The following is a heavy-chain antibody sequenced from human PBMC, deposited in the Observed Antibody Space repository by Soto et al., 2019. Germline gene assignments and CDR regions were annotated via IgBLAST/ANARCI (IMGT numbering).Heavy chain of an antibody. V-gene: IGHV4-39*01. J-gene: IGHJ6*02. CDR1: GGSISSSSYY. CDR3: ARQVYDQYYYYYGMDV. D-gene: IGHD5-12*01. CDR2: IYYSGST. Sequence: QLQLQESGPGLVKPSETLSLTCTVSGGSISSSSYYWGWIRQPPGKGLEWIGSIYYSGSTYYNPSLKSRVTISVDTSKNQFSLKLSSVTAADTAVYYCARQVYDQYYYYYGMDVWGQGTTVTVSS.